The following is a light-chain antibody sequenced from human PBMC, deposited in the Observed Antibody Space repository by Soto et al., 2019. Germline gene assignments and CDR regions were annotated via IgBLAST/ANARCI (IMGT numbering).Light chain of an antibody. J-gene: IGKJ1*01. CDR2: SAS. Sequence: EIVMTQSPVTLSVSPWETVILSFMASQSLRSNLAWYQQKPGQTPRLLIYSASIRAAATPARFSGSGAGTNFSLTISSLQSEDFAVYYCQQHDKLPPAFGQGTKVDIK. CDR3: QQHDKLPPA. CDR1: QSLRSN. V-gene: IGKV3-15*01.